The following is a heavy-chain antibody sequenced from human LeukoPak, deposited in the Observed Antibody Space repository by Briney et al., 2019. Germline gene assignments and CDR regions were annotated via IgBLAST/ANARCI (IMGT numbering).Heavy chain of an antibody. CDR2: IYSGGST. D-gene: IGHD1-1*01. CDR3: ARDRTGGTAD. CDR1: GFTFSSNY. V-gene: IGHV3-53*01. J-gene: IGHJ4*02. Sequence: GGSLRLSCAASGFTFSSNYMSWVRQAPGKGLEWVSVIYSGGSTYYTDSVKGRVTISRDNSKNTLYLQMNSLRAEDTAVYYCARDRTGGTADWGQGTLVTVSS.